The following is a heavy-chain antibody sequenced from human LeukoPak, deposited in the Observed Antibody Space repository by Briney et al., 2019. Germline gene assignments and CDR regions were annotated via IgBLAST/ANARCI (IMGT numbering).Heavy chain of an antibody. Sequence: ASVKVSCKASGGTFSSYAISWVRRAPAQGLEWMGGIIPIFGTANYAQKFQGRVTITTDESTSTAYMELSSLRSEDTAVYYCARAGLIGAFDIWGQGTMVTVSS. J-gene: IGHJ3*02. V-gene: IGHV1-69*05. CDR3: ARAGLIGAFDI. D-gene: IGHD3-9*01. CDR1: GGTFSSYA. CDR2: IIPIFGTA.